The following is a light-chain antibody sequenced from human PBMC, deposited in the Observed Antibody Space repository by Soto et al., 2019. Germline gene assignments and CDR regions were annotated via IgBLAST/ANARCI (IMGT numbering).Light chain of an antibody. Sequence: EIVLTQSPGTLSLSPGERATLSCRARQSVSNNYLAWYQQKPGQAPRLLIYDASIRATGIPDRFSGSGSGTDFTLTISRLEPEDFAVYFCQQYGSSPYTFGLGTNLESK. CDR1: QSVSNNY. V-gene: IGKV3-20*01. CDR2: DAS. J-gene: IGKJ2*01. CDR3: QQYGSSPYT.